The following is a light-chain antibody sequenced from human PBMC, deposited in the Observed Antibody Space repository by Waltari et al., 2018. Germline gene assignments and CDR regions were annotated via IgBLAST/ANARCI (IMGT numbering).Light chain of an antibody. Sequence: WDQQKAGQSPVLVIYHDSRRPSGIPDRFSGSNSGNTASLTISGTQALDEADYYCLAWDSSTAVFGTGTKLTVL. CDR2: HDS. J-gene: IGLJ1*01. V-gene: IGLV3-1*01. CDR3: LAWDSSTAV.